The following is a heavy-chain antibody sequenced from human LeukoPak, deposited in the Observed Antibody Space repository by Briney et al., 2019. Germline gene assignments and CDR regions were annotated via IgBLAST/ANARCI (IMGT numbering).Heavy chain of an antibody. CDR1: KCTFSVYW. Sequence: AGSLRLSCAASKCTFSVYWMSWVRQAPGKGLEWVANINQDGSEKYYVDSVKGRFSISRDNAKNSLFLQMNSLRDEDTAVYFCARSHRSFASGSGDYWGQGTLVTVSS. CDR2: INQDGSEK. CDR3: ARSHRSFASGSGDY. J-gene: IGHJ4*02. V-gene: IGHV3-7*05. D-gene: IGHD3-10*01.